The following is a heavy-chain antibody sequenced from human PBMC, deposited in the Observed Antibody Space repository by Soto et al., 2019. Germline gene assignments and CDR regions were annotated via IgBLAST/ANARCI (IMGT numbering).Heavy chain of an antibody. D-gene: IGHD4-4*01. CDR3: TTVCGNYRCFDY. J-gene: IGHJ4*02. V-gene: IGHV3-15*07. CDR1: GFTFSNAW. Sequence: EVQLVESGGGLVKPGGSLRLSCAASGFTFSNAWMNWVRQAPGKGLEWVGRIKSKTDGGTADYAAPVKGRFTISRDDLKNTLYLEMNSLKTEDTAVYYCTTVCGNYRCFDYWGQGTLVTVSS. CDR2: IKSKTDGGTA.